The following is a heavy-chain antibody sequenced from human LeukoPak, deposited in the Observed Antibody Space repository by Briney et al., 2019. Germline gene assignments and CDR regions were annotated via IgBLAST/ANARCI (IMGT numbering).Heavy chain of an antibody. D-gene: IGHD3-9*01. CDR3: ARARLRYFDFYYGMDV. CDR1: GYTFTHYH. CDR2: INPSGGSR. Sequence: ASVKVSCKASGYTFTHYHIHWVRQAPGQGPEWMGIINPSGGSRSYAQKFQGRVTMTRDTSTSTVYMELSSLRSEDTAVYYCARARLRYFDFYYGMDVWGQGTTVTVSS. V-gene: IGHV1-46*01. J-gene: IGHJ6*02.